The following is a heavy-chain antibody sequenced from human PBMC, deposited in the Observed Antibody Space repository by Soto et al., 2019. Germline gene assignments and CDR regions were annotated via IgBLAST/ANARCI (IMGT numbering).Heavy chain of an antibody. CDR2: MNPNSGNT. D-gene: IGHD6-13*01. CDR1: GYTFTSYD. V-gene: IGHV1-8*01. Sequence: ASVKVSCKASGYTFTSYDINWVRQATGQGLEWMGWMNPNSGNTGYAQKFQGRVTMTRNTSISTAYMELRSLRSEDTAVYYCARGHEGSSSPNNWFDPWGQGTLVTVSS. CDR3: ARGHEGSSSPNNWFDP. J-gene: IGHJ5*02.